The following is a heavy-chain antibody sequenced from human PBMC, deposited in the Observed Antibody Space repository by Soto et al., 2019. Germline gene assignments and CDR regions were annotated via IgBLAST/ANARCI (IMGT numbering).Heavy chain of an antibody. J-gene: IGHJ4*02. D-gene: IGHD1-26*01. CDR3: VRQVGGSYLWDY. V-gene: IGHV4-39*01. CDR1: GGSISSGTYF. Sequence: QLQLQESGPGLVKASETLSLTCTVSGGSISSGTYFWGWIRQPPGKGLEWIGTISYTESTYYNPSLTSRVTISVDTSNNQFSLKLSSVTAADTAVYYCVRQVGGSYLWDYWGQGTLVTVSS. CDR2: ISYTEST.